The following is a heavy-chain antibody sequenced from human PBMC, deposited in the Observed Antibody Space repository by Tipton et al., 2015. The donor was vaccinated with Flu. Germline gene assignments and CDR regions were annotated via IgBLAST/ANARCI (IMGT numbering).Heavy chain of an antibody. J-gene: IGHJ6*02. V-gene: IGHV3-43D*04. CDR3: AKPTGTTAYYGMDV. D-gene: IGHD1-1*01. Sequence: SLRLSCAASGFTFDDYAMHWVRQAPGKGLEWVSLISWDGGSTYYADSVKGRFTISRDNSKNSLYLQMNSLRAEDTALYYCAKPTGTTAYYGMDVWGQGTTGTVSS. CDR2: ISWDGGST. CDR1: GFTFDDYA.